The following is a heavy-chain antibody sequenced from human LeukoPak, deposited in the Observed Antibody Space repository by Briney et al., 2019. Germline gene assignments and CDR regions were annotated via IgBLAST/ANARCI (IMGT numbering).Heavy chain of an antibody. J-gene: IGHJ3*02. CDR1: GFTVSSNY. Sequence: GGSLRLSCAASGFTVSSNYMSWVRQAPGKGLEWVSVIYSGGSTYYADSVKGRFTIPRDNSKNTLYLQMNSLRAEDTAVYYCARGFTMIVVVPKRGAFDIWGQGTMVTVSS. CDR2: IYSGGST. CDR3: ARGFTMIVVVPKRGAFDI. V-gene: IGHV3-66*02. D-gene: IGHD3-22*01.